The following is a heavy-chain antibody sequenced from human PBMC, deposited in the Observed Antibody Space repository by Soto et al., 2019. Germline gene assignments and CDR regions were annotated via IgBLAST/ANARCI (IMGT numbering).Heavy chain of an antibody. D-gene: IGHD2-2*02. Sequence: QVQLVQSGAEVKKPGSSVKVSCKASGYTFTSYGISWVRQAPGQGLEWMGWISAYNGNTNYAQKLQGRVTMTTDTSTSTAYMELRSLRSDDTAVYYCARLGDCSSTSCYTSYGMDVWGQGTTVTVSS. J-gene: IGHJ6*02. V-gene: IGHV1-18*01. CDR2: ISAYNGNT. CDR1: GYTFTSYG. CDR3: ARLGDCSSTSCYTSYGMDV.